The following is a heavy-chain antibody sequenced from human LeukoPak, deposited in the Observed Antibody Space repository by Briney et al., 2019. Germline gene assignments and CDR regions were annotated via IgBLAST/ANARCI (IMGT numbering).Heavy chain of an antibody. J-gene: IGHJ2*01. V-gene: IGHV1-2*02. D-gene: IGHD5-18*01. CDR1: GYTFTGYY. Sequence: ASVKVSCKASGYTFTGYYMHWVRQAPGQGLEWMGWINPNSGGTNYAQKFQGRVTMTRDMSISTAYMELSRLRSDDTAVYYCARDWGYSYSDIWYFDLWGRGTLVTVSS. CDR3: ARDWGYSYSDIWYFDL. CDR2: INPNSGGT.